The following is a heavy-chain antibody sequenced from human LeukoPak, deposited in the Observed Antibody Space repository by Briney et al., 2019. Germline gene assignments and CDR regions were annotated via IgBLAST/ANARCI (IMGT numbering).Heavy chain of an antibody. CDR1: GFTFSSYS. J-gene: IGHJ6*03. CDR3: ARGHYDFWSGFNLHYYYYYMDV. CDR2: ISSSSSTI. V-gene: IGHV3-48*04. Sequence: GGSLRLSCAASGFTFSSYSMNWVRQAPGKGLEWVSYISSSSSTIYYADSVKGRFTISRDNAKNSLYLQMNSLRAEDTAVYYCARGHYDFWSGFNLHYYYYYMDVWGKGTTVTVSS. D-gene: IGHD3-3*01.